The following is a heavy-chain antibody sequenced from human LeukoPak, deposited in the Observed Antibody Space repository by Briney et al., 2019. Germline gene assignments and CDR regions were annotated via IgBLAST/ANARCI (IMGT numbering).Heavy chain of an antibody. CDR2: IDEDGKTI. V-gene: IGHV3-74*01. J-gene: IGHJ4*02. D-gene: IGHD6-19*01. CDR1: GFTFNSYW. CDR3: AKAPGYNGGWCDY. Sequence: GGSLRLSCAASGFTFNSYWMHWVRQAPGKGLAWVSRIDEDGKTIDYADSVKGRFTISRDNSQKTLYLQMNSLRTEDTALYYCAKAPGYNGGWCDYWGQGSLVTVSS.